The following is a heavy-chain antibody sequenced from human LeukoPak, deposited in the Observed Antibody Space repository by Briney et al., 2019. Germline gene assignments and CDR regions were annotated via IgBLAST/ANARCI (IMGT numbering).Heavy chain of an antibody. D-gene: IGHD2-15*01. V-gene: IGHV3-7*01. CDR2: IKQDGSEK. J-gene: IGHJ5*02. Sequence: GGSLRLSCTASGFTFSNYWMSWVRQAPGKGLEWVANIKQDGSEKYYVDSVKGRFTISRDNAKNSLYLQMNSLRAEDTAVYYCARGTYCSGGSCYSFGFDPWGQGTLVTVSS. CDR1: GFTFSNYW. CDR3: ARGTYCSGGSCYSFGFDP.